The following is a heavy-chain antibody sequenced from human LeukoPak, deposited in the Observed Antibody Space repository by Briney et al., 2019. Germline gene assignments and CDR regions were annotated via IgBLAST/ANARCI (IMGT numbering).Heavy chain of an antibody. CDR1: GFNFSSYT. CDR2: VTRSSSYI. V-gene: IGHV3-21*01. Sequence: GGSLRLSCAASGFNFSSYTMNWVRQAPGKGLEWVSSVTRSSSYISYADSVKGRFTISRDNAKNTLYLQMNSLRAKDTAVYYCARLGSGSTLDCWGQGILVTVSS. D-gene: IGHD3-10*01. CDR3: ARLGSGSTLDC. J-gene: IGHJ4*02.